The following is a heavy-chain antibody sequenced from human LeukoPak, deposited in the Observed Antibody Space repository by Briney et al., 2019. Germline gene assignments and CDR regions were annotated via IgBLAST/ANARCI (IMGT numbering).Heavy chain of an antibody. CDR3: ARGYSSSWYD. CDR2: IFTGGTT. D-gene: IGHD6-13*01. CDR1: GFTFSSYA. J-gene: IGHJ4*02. V-gene: IGHV3-53*01. Sequence: PGGSLRLSCAASGFTFSSYAMSWVRQVPGKGLELVSAIFTGGTTYYADSVRDRFTISRDNSKNTLFLQMNSLRAEDTSMYYCARGYSSSWYDWGQGTLVTVSS.